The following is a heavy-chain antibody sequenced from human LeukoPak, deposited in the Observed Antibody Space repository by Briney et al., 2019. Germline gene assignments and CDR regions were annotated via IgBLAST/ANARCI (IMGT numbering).Heavy chain of an antibody. J-gene: IGHJ6*02. D-gene: IGHD2-15*01. CDR1: GYTFTGYY. CDR3: ARDGVVVAPFYYYYGMDV. Sequence: GASVKVSCKASGYTFTGYYMHSVRQAPGQGLEWMGWTNPKSGGTNYAQKFQGRVTVTRDTSISTAYMKLSRLRSDDTAVYYCARDGVVVAPFYYYYGMDVWGQGTTVTVSS. V-gene: IGHV1-2*02. CDR2: TNPKSGGT.